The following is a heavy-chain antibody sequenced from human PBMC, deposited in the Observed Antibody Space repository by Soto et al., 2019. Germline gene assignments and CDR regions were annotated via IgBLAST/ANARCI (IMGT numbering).Heavy chain of an antibody. Sequence: EVQLMESGGGLVQPGGSLRLSCAASGFTFSRYWMAWVRQAPGKGLEWVANINQDVSQKLYVDSVRGRFTISRDTAKKSVNLQMNNLRADDTAVYYCAKIGYNDWDFDYWGQGTLVTVSS. CDR1: GFTFSRYW. CDR3: AKIGYNDWDFDY. D-gene: IGHD3-22*01. J-gene: IGHJ4*02. CDR2: INQDVSQK. V-gene: IGHV3-7*01.